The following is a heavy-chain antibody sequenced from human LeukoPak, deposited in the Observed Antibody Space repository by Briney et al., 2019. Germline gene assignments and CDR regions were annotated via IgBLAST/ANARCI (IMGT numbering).Heavy chain of an antibody. V-gene: IGHV3-30-3*01. J-gene: IGHJ4*02. Sequence: PGRSLRLSCAASGFTFSSYAMHWVRQAPGKGLEWVAVISYDGSNKYYADSVKGRFTISRDNSKNTLYLQMNSLRAEDTAVYYCARDPLGAARYLDYWGQGTLVTVSS. CDR2: ISYDGSNK. CDR3: ARDPLGAARYLDY. D-gene: IGHD6-6*01. CDR1: GFTFSSYA.